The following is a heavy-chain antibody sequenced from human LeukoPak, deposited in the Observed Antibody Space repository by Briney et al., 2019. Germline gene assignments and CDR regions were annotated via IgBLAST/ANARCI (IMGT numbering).Heavy chain of an antibody. CDR2: ISSNGGST. J-gene: IGHJ4*02. CDR1: GFTFSSYA. CDR3: ARGTYGEYGGPAY. Sequence: GGSLRLSCSASGFTFSSYAMHWVRQAPGKGLEYVSAISSNGGSTYYAESVKGRFTISRDNAENSLFLQMNSLRDEDTAVYYCARGTYGEYGGPAYWGQGTLVTVSS. V-gene: IGHV3-64*04. D-gene: IGHD4-17*01.